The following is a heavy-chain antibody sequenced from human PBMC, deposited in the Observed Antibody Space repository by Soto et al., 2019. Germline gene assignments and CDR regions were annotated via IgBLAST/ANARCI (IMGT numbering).Heavy chain of an antibody. CDR2: IIPILGIA. CDR3: ARDFRCSGGSCYSFSAFDI. Sequence: ASVKVSCKASGGTFSSYTISWVRQAPGQGLDWMGRIIPILGIANYAQKFQGRVTITADKSMSTAYMELSSLRSEDTAVYYCARDFRCSGGSCYSFSAFDIWGQGTMVTVSS. V-gene: IGHV1-69*04. J-gene: IGHJ3*02. D-gene: IGHD2-15*01. CDR1: GGTFSSYT.